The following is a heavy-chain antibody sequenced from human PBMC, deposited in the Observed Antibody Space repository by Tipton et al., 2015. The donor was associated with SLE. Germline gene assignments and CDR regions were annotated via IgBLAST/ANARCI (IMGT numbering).Heavy chain of an antibody. Sequence: TLSLTCTVSGGSISSGSYYWSWIRQPAGKGLEWIGRIYTSGSTNYNPSLRSRVTISVDTSKNQFSLKLSSVTAADTAVYYCAREWGPYSGSPPSGDYWGQGTLVTVSS. V-gene: IGHV4-61*02. D-gene: IGHD1-26*01. CDR1: GGSISSGSYY. CDR2: IYTSGST. J-gene: IGHJ4*02. CDR3: AREWGPYSGSPPSGDY.